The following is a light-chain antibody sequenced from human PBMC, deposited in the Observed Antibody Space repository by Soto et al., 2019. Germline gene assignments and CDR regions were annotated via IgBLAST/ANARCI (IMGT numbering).Light chain of an antibody. CDR1: SSDVGGYNY. CDR2: DVS. Sequence: QSVLTQPASVSGSPGPSITISCTGTSSDVGGYNYVSWYQQHPGKAPKLMIYDVSNRPSGVSNRFSGSKSGNTASLTISGLQAEDEADYYCSSYTSSSTGVFGTGTTVTVL. J-gene: IGLJ1*01. V-gene: IGLV2-14*01. CDR3: SSYTSSSTGV.